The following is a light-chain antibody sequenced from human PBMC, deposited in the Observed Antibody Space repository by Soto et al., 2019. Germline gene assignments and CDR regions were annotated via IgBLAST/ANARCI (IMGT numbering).Light chain of an antibody. CDR2: EGS. Sequence: QSALTQPASVSGSPGQSITISCTGTSSDFGSHNLVSWYQQHPGKAPKLMIYEGSKWPSGVSNRFSGSKSGNTASLTISGLQAEDEADYYCCSYAGSSCSPYVFGTGTMLTVL. CDR3: CSYAGSSCSPYV. CDR1: SSDFGSHNL. J-gene: IGLJ1*01. V-gene: IGLV2-23*01.